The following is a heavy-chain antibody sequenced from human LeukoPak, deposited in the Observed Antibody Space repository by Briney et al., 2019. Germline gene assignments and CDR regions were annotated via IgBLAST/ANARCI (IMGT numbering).Heavy chain of an antibody. CDR1: GYTFTSYG. D-gene: IGHD2-15*01. CDR3: ARAPRTLYCSGIGCLNWFDP. CDR2: ITGYNGDT. J-gene: IGHJ5*02. V-gene: IGHV1-18*01. Sequence: ASVKVSCKASGYTFTSYGITSVRQAPGQGLEWMGWITGYNGDTNYAQNLQGRVTMTTDTSTSTAYMELSSLRSDDTAVYYCARAPRTLYCSGIGCLNWFDPWGQGTLVTVSS.